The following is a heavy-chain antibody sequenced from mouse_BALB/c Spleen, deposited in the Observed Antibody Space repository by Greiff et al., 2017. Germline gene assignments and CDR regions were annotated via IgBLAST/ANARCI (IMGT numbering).Heavy chain of an antibody. J-gene: IGHJ3*01. CDR2: IRNKANGYTT. CDR1: GFTFTDYY. D-gene: IGHD2-14*01. Sequence: EVNVVESGGGLVQPGGSLRLSCATSGFTFTDYYMSWVRQPPGKALEWLGFIRNKANGYTTEYSASVKGRFTISRDNSQSILYLQMNTLRAEDSATYYCARGYRYDVSWFAYWGQGTLVTVSA. V-gene: IGHV7-3*02. CDR3: ARGYRYDVSWFAY.